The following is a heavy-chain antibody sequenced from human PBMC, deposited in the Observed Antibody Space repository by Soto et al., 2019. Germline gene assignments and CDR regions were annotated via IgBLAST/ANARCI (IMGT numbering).Heavy chain of an antibody. CDR3: ARDQREVYGSGSCYTNNYGMDV. Sequence: PGGSLRLSCAASGFTFSSYAMHWVRQAPGKGLEWVAVISYDGSNKYYADSVKGRFTISRDNSKNTLYLQMNSLRAEDTAVYYCARDQREVYGSGSCYTNNYGMDVWGQGTTVTVS. V-gene: IGHV3-30-3*01. CDR1: GFTFSSYA. J-gene: IGHJ6*02. CDR2: ISYDGSNK. D-gene: IGHD3-10*01.